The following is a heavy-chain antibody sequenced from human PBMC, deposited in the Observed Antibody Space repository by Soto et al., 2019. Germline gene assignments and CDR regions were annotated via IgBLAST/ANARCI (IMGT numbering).Heavy chain of an antibody. Sequence: QVTLKESGPVLVKPTETLTLTCTVSGFSLSNARMGVSWIRQPPGKALEWLAHIFSNAENSYSTSLKSRLTISKDTSKSQVVLTMTNMDPVDTATYYCARISSPSGHHRTFDYWGQGTLVTVSS. CDR3: ARISSPSGHHRTFDY. V-gene: IGHV2-26*01. D-gene: IGHD3-3*01. CDR2: IFSNAEN. CDR1: GFSLSNARMG. J-gene: IGHJ4*02.